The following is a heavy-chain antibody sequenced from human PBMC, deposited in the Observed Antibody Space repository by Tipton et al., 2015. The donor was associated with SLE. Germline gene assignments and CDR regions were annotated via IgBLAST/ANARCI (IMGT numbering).Heavy chain of an antibody. CDR3: AKDLASIPEY. Sequence: SLRLSCAASGFTFSNYGMSWVRQAPGKGLEWVSAISGSGGTTYYADSVKGRFTISRDNSKSTLYLEMNSLRVEDTAVYYCAKDLASIPEYWGQGSLVTVSS. V-gene: IGHV3-23*01. CDR1: GFTFSNYG. J-gene: IGHJ4*02. CDR2: ISGSGGTT. D-gene: IGHD3-3*02.